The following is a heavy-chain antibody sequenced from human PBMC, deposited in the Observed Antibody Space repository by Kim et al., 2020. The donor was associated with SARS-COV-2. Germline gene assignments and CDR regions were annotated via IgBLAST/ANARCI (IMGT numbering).Heavy chain of an antibody. CDR2: ISLDGSNK. CDR1: GFTFSSYA. CDR3: ARDAPGGDGQCDY. V-gene: IGHV3-30-3*01. D-gene: IGHD3-16*01. J-gene: IGHJ4*02. Sequence: GGSLRLSCVASGFTFSSYAMHWVRQAPGKGLEWVTVISLDGSNKYYADSVKGRFTISRDNSKNTLDLQMDRLRAEDTAMYYCARDAPGGDGQCDYWGQGTLLTVSS.